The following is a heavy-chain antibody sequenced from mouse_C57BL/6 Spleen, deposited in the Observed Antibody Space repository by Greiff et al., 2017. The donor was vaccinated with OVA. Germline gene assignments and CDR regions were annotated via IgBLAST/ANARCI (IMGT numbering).Heavy chain of an antibody. V-gene: IGHV1-72*01. CDR2: LAPTSGGT. J-gene: IGHJ2*01. Sequence: VPLQQPGAELVKPGASVKLSCQASGYPFTSYWMHWVKQRPGRGLEWIGRLAPTSGGTKYNEKFKSTATLTVDKPSSTAYMQLSSLTSDDSAVYYCVLYYYGSSYYFDYWGQGTTLTVSS. CDR1: GYPFTSYW. CDR3: VLYYYGSSYYFDY. D-gene: IGHD1-1*01.